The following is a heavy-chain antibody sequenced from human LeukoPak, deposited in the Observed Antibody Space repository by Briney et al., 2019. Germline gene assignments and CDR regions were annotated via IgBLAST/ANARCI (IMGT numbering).Heavy chain of an antibody. V-gene: IGHV4-4*02. D-gene: IGHD1-26*01. CDR1: GGYISSTNW. Sequence: PSETLSLTCGVSGGYISSTNWWSWVRQPPGQGLEWIGEISLRGLTNYNPSLKSRVTMSVDKSNNFLTLNLTSVTAADTAVYYCSRESGAYCPFGYWGQGALVTVAS. J-gene: IGHJ4*02. CDR2: ISLRGLT. CDR3: SRESGAYCPFGY.